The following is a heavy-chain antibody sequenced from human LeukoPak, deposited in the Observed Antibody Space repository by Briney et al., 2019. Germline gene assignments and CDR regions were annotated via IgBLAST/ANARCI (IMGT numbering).Heavy chain of an antibody. CDR3: AIVTGDTDAFDI. J-gene: IGHJ3*02. CDR2: INPSGGST. D-gene: IGHD7-27*01. V-gene: IGHV1-46*01. CDR1: GYTFTSYY. Sequence: ASVKVSCKASGYTFTSYYMHWVRQAPGQGLEWMGIINPSGGSTSYAQKFQGRVTMTRDTSTSTVYMELSSLRSEDTAVYYCAIVTGDTDAFDIWGQGTMVTVSS.